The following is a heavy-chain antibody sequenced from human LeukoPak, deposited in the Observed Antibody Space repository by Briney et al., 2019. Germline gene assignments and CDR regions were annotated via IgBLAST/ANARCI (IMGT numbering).Heavy chain of an antibody. CDR2: IYYSGNT. CDR3: ARSDYGDPFDY. Sequence: SETLSLTCTVSGGSFISYFWSWIRQPPGKGLEWIGYIYYSGNTNYNPSLKGRVTISVDTSKNQFSLKLTSVTAADTAVYYCARSDYGDPFDYWGQGTLVTVSS. CDR1: GGSFISYF. D-gene: IGHD4-17*01. J-gene: IGHJ4*02. V-gene: IGHV4-59*01.